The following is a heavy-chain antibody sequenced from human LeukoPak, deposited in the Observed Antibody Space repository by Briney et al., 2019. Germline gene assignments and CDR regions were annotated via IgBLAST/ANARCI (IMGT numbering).Heavy chain of an antibody. CDR3: AREEVVVISYYYYYGMDV. CDR2: ISSSSSTI. D-gene: IGHD3-22*01. V-gene: IGHV3-48*04. CDR1: GFTFSSYS. J-gene: IGHJ6*02. Sequence: GGSLRLSCAASGFTFSSYSMNWVRQAPGKGLEWVSSISSSSSTIYYADSVKGRFTISRDNAKNSLYLQMNSLRAEDTAVYYCAREEVVVISYYYYYGMDVWGQGTTVTVSS.